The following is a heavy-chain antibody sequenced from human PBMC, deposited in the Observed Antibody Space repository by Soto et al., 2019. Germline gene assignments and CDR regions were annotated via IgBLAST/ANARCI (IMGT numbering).Heavy chain of an antibody. V-gene: IGHV1-18*01. D-gene: IGHD3-22*01. CDR1: GYTFTSYG. CDR3: ARGGNYYDTTSDFDY. J-gene: IGHJ4*02. CDR2: ISAYNGNT. Sequence: GASVKVSCKASGYTFTSYGISWVRQAPGQGLEWMRYISAYNGNTNDAQKLQGRVTMTTDTSTSTAYMELRSLRSDDTAVYYCARGGNYYDTTSDFDYWGQGTLVTVSS.